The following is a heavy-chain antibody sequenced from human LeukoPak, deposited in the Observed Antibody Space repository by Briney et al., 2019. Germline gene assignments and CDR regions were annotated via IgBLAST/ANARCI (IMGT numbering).Heavy chain of an antibody. D-gene: IGHD3-10*01. J-gene: IGHJ4*02. CDR2: INSDGSST. CDR1: GFTFSSYW. CDR3: ATLPWFGEFDY. Sequence: PGRSLRLSCAASGFTFSSYWMHWVRQAPGKGLVWVSRINSDGSSTSYADSVKGRFTISRDNAKNTLYLQMNSLRAEDTAVYYCATLPWFGEFDYWGQGTLVTVSS. V-gene: IGHV3-74*01.